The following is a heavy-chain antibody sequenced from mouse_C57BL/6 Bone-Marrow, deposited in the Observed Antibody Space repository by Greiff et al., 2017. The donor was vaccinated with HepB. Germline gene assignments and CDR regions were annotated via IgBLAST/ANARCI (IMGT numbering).Heavy chain of an antibody. V-gene: IGHV1-55*01. CDR2: IYPGSGST. Sequence: VQLQQPGAELVKPGASVKMSCKASGYTFTSYWINWVKQRPGQGLEWIGDIYPGSGSTNYNEKFKSKATLTVDTSSSTAYMQLSSLTSEYSAVYYCSRLYYYYGSMFAYWGQGTLVTVSA. CDR3: SRLYYYYGSMFAY. CDR1: GYTFTSYW. D-gene: IGHD1-1*01. J-gene: IGHJ3*01.